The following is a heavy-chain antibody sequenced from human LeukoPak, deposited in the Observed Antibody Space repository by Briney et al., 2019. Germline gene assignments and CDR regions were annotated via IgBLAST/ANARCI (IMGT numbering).Heavy chain of an antibody. CDR3: LFASGSYYTAFEH. CDR2: IDTDGTIT. V-gene: IGHV3-74*01. Sequence: GGSLRLSCAASGFDFSSYWMHWVRQVPGRGPVWVSHIDTDGTITNYADSVKGRFTVSRDNAKNTLYLQMSSLRAEDAAVYYCLFASGSYYTAFEHWGQGTLVTVSS. CDR1: GFDFSSYW. J-gene: IGHJ4*02. D-gene: IGHD3-10*01.